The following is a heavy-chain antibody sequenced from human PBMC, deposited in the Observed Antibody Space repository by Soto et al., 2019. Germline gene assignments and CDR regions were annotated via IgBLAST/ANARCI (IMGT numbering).Heavy chain of an antibody. J-gene: IGHJ4*02. CDR3: ATMKRARLDS. Sequence: QEQVVQSGPAMKEPGSSVKVSCRASGIMSSGYGFSWVRQAPGQGLQWVGVINPTLDSTHYAQNLQGRVSITVDKSTDTAYLKVTSLRLEDTAIYFCATMKRARLDSWGRGTVVTVSS. CDR2: INPTLDST. D-gene: IGHD6-25*01. CDR1: GIMSSGYG. V-gene: IGHV1-69*06.